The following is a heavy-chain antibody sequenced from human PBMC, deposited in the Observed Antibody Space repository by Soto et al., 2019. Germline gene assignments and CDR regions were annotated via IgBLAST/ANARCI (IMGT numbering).Heavy chain of an antibody. D-gene: IGHD3-3*01. J-gene: IGHJ4*02. CDR1: GGSISSSSYY. V-gene: IGHV4-39*01. CDR2: IYYSGST. CDR3: ARLGGNYDFWSGYYTWKYYFDY. Sequence: PSETLSLTCTVSGGSISSSSYYWGWIRQPPGKGLEWIGSIYYSGSTYYNPSLKSRVTISVDTSKNQFSLKLSSVTAADTAVYYCARLGGNYDFWSGYYTWKYYFDYWGQGTLVTVSS.